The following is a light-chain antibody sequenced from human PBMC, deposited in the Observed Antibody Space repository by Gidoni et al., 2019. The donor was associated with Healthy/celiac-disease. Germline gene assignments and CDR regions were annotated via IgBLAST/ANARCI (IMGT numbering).Light chain of an antibody. CDR1: QSVSSSY. V-gene: IGKV3-20*01. CDR3: QQYGSSPVT. CDR2: GAS. J-gene: IGKJ2*01. Sequence: EIVLTQSPGTLSLSPGERATLSCRASQSVSSSYLAWYQQKPGQAPRLLIYGASSTATGIPDRFSGSGSGTDFTLTISRLEPEDFAVYYCQQYGSSPVTFGQGTKLEIK.